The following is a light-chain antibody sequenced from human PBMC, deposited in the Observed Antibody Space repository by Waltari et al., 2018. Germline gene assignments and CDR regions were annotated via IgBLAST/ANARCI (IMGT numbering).Light chain of an antibody. V-gene: IGLV2-8*01. CDR2: AVR. J-gene: IGLJ2*01. CDR1: SSDVGGYNF. Sequence: QSALTQPPSASGSPGQSVTISCTGTSSDVGGYNFVSWYQHHPGKAPKLMIYAVRLRPPGGPDRFSGSKSGNTASLTVSGLQAEDEADYYCNSYAGNDNVVFGGGTKLTVL. CDR3: NSYAGNDNVV.